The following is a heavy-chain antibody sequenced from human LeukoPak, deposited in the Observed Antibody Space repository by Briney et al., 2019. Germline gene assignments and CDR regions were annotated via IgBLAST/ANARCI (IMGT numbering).Heavy chain of an antibody. CDR1: GFTFSSYS. CDR2: INHSGSI. J-gene: IGHJ4*02. V-gene: IGHV4-34*01. Sequence: GSLRLSCAASGFTFSSYSMNWVRQPPGKGLEWIGEINHSGSINYNPSLKSRVTISVDTSKNQFSLKLSSVTAADTAVYYCARGYSGYDAFDYWGQGTLVTVSS. CDR3: ARGYSGYDAFDY. D-gene: IGHD5-12*01.